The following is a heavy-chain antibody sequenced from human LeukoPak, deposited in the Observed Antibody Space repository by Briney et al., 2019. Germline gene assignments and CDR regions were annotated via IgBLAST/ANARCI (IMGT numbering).Heavy chain of an antibody. Sequence: PSETLSLTCAVNGGTFSGYYWSWIRQPPGKGLEWIGEINHSGSTNYNPSPKSRVTISVDTSKNQFSLKLSSVTAAGTAVYYCARVRQQLVPAYFDYWGQGTLVTVSS. V-gene: IGHV4-34*01. CDR1: GGTFSGYY. CDR2: INHSGST. D-gene: IGHD6-13*01. J-gene: IGHJ4*02. CDR3: ARVRQQLVPAYFDY.